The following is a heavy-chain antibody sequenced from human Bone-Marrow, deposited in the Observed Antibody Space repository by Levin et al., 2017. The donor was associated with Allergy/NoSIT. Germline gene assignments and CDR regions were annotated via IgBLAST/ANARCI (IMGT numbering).Heavy chain of an antibody. D-gene: IGHD2-15*01. CDR1: GFTFSSYA. J-gene: IGHJ4*02. CDR2: ISGSGGST. Sequence: SCAASGFTFSSYAMSWVRQAPGKGLEWVSAISGSGGSTYYADSVKGRFTISRDNSKNTLYLQMNSLRAEDTAVYYCAEGPLGYCSGGSCRESDYWGQGTLVTVSS. V-gene: IGHV3-23*01. CDR3: AEGPLGYCSGGSCRESDY.